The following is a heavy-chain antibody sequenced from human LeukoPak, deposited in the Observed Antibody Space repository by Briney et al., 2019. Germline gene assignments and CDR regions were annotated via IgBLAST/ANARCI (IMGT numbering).Heavy chain of an antibody. J-gene: IGHJ4*02. CDR2: IIPIFGTA. Sequence: GASVKVSCKASGYTFISYAMNWVRQAPGQGLEWMGGIIPIFGTANYAQKFQGRVTITADKSTSTAYMELSSLRSEDTAAYYCARAHDCSSGNCYSYYFDYWGQGTLVTVSS. V-gene: IGHV1-69*06. CDR1: GYTFISYA. CDR3: ARAHDCSSGNCYSYYFDY. D-gene: IGHD2-15*01.